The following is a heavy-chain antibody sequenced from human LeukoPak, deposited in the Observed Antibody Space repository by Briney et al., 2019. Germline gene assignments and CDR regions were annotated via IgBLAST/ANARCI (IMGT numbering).Heavy chain of an antibody. J-gene: IGHJ3*02. D-gene: IGHD3-10*01. V-gene: IGHV1-3*01. CDR2: INAGNGNT. Sequence: GASVKVSCKASGYTFTTSVMHWVRQAPGQRLEWMGWINAGNGNTKCSQRFQGRVTITRDTSATTVYMDLSSLRSEDTAVYYRARPFRGVSGYDAYDIWGQGTTVTVSS. CDR3: ARPFRGVSGYDAYDI. CDR1: GYTFTTSV.